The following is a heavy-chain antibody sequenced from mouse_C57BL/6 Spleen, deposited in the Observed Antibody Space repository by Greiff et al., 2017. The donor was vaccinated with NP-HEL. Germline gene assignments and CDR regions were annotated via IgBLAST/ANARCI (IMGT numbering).Heavy chain of an antibody. D-gene: IGHD2-1*01. CDR2: INPNNGGT. CDR1: GYTFTDYY. Sequence: EVQLQQSGPELVKPGASVKISCKASGYTFTDYYMNWVKQSHGKSLEWIGDINPNNGGTSYNQKFKGKATLTVDKSSSTAYMELRSLTSEDSAVYYCARIYYDYYAMDYWGQGTSVTVSS. V-gene: IGHV1-26*01. CDR3: ARIYYDYYAMDY. J-gene: IGHJ4*01.